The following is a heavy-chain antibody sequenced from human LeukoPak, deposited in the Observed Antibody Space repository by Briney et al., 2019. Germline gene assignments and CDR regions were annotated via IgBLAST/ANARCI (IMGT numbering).Heavy chain of an antibody. CDR1: GFSFGAYR. J-gene: IGHJ3*01. Sequence: PGGSLRLSCAASGFSFGAYRMNWVRQAPGKGLEWISHIGETSDTVYYADTVKGRFTISRSNAENSLFLQMSNLRVEDTSVYYCAKDPTNSNLPTYGFWDGYEVGGQGTMVT. CDR2: IGETSDTV. CDR3: AKDPTNSNLPTYGFWDGYEV. D-gene: IGHD3/OR15-3a*01. V-gene: IGHV3-48*04.